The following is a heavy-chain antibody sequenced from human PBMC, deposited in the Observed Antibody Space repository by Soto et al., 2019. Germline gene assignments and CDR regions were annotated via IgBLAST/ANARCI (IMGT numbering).Heavy chain of an antibody. D-gene: IGHD3-10*01. CDR3: ARSGARPGDYYYGMDV. V-gene: IGHV1-69*12. CDR1: GGTVSSYA. Sequence: QVQLVQSGAEVKKPGSSVKVSCKASGGTVSSYAISWVRQAPGQGLEWMGGIIPIFGTADYAQKFQGRVTITADESPSTAYMELSSLRSEATAVYYCARSGARPGDYYYGMDVWGQGTTVTVSS. CDR2: IIPIFGTA. J-gene: IGHJ6*02.